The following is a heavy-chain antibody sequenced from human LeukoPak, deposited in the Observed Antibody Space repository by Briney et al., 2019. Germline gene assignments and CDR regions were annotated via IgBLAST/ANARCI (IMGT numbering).Heavy chain of an antibody. D-gene: IGHD5-12*01. CDR1: GFTFSTFE. J-gene: IGHJ3*02. CDR2: IRPSGFTL. Sequence: GGSLRLSCTASGFTFSTFEMNWVRQAPGKGLEWVSHIRPSGFTLYNADSVKGRFIISRDNAKSSVYLQMSGLRAEDTAVYYCTREVVPYSMSSGYDAFHIWGQGTMVTVSS. V-gene: IGHV3-48*03. CDR3: TREVVPYSMSSGYDAFHI.